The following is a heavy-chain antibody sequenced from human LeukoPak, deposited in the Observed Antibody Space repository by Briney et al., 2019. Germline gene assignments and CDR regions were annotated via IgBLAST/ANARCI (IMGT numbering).Heavy chain of an antibody. V-gene: IGHV6-1*01. D-gene: IGHD2-21*02. Sequence: SQTLSLTCAISGDSVSSNSAAWNWIRQSPSRGLEWLGRTYYRCKWYNDYAVSVKSRITINPDTSKNQFSLQLNSVTPEDTAVYYCVRDNWVATPGLFDPWGQGTLVTVSS. CDR3: VRDNWVATPGLFDP. CDR2: TYYRCKWYN. J-gene: IGHJ5*02. CDR1: GDSVSSNSAA.